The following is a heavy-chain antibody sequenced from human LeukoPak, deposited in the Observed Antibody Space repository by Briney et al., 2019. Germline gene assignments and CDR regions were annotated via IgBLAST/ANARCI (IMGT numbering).Heavy chain of an antibody. Sequence: SETLSLTCAVYGGSFSGYYWSWIRQPPGKGLEWIGEINHSGSTNYNPSLKSRVTISVDTSKNQFSLKLSSVTAADTAVYYCARGRFDAFDIWGQGTMVTVSS. V-gene: IGHV4-34*01. CDR3: ARGRFDAFDI. CDR1: GGSFSGYY. CDR2: INHSGST. J-gene: IGHJ3*02.